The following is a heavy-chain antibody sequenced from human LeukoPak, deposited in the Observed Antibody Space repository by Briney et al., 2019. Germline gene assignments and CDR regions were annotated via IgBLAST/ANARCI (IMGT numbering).Heavy chain of an antibody. CDR3: ARELNYDSSGYYFDY. D-gene: IGHD3-22*01. V-gene: IGHV1-2*02. Sequence: ASVKVSCKASGYTFTGYYMHWVRQAPGQGLEWMGWINPNSGGTNYAQKFQGRVTMTRDTSISTAYMELSRLRSDDTAVYYCARELNYDSSGYYFDYWDQGTLVTVSS. CDR1: GYTFTGYY. J-gene: IGHJ4*02. CDR2: INPNSGGT.